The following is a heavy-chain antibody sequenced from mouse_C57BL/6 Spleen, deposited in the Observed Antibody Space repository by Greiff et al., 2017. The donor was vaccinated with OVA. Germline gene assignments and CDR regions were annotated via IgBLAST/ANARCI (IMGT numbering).Heavy chain of an antibody. Sequence: QVQLKQPGAELVRPGTSVKLSCKASGYTFTSYWMHWVKQRPGQGLEWIGVIDPSDSYTNYNQKFKGKATLTVDKSSSTAYMQLSSLTSEDSAVYYCARDGSSPYFDVWGTGTTVTVSS. CDR1: GYTFTSYW. V-gene: IGHV1-59*01. CDR2: IDPSDSYT. D-gene: IGHD1-1*01. J-gene: IGHJ1*03. CDR3: ARDGSSPYFDV.